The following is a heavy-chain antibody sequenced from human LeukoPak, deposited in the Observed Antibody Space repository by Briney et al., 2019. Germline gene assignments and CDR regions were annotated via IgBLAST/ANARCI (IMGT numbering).Heavy chain of an antibody. Sequence: GASVKVSCKASGYTFTGYYMHWVRQAPGQGLEWMEWINSNSGGTNYAQKFQGRVTMTRDTSISTGYMELSRLRSDDTAVYYCAGHWGSNDAFDIWGQGTMVTVSS. J-gene: IGHJ3*02. CDR3: AGHWGSNDAFDI. V-gene: IGHV1-2*02. CDR1: GYTFTGYY. D-gene: IGHD7-27*01. CDR2: INSNSGGT.